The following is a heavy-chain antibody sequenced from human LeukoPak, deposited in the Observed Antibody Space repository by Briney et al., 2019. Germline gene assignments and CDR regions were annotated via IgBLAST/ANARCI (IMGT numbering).Heavy chain of an antibody. J-gene: IGHJ4*02. D-gene: IGHD6-19*01. CDR1: GGSFSGYY. CDR2: INHSGST. V-gene: IGHV4-34*01. CDR3: ARGRYSSGCDY. Sequence: SETLSLTCAVYGGSFSGYYWNWIRQPPGKGLEWIGEINHSGSTNYNPSLKSRVTISVDTSKNQFSLKLSSVTAADTAVYYCARGRYSSGCDYWGREPWSPSPQ.